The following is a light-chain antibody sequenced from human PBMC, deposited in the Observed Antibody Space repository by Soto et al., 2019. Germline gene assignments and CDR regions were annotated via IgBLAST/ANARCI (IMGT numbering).Light chain of an antibody. Sequence: EIVMTQSPATLSVSPGERATLSCRASQSVSNNLAWYQKKPGQAPRLLIYGASTRATGIPARFSGSGSGTGFTLTLSSLQSEDFAWYYCQQYNNWWTFGQGTSVDIK. CDR2: GAS. CDR1: QSVSNN. CDR3: QQYNNWWT. V-gene: IGKV3-15*01. J-gene: IGKJ1*01.